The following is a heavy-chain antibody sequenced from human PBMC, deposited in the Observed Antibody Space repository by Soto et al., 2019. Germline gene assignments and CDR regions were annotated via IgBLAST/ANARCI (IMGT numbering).Heavy chain of an antibody. V-gene: IGHV3-15*01. D-gene: IGHD3-10*01. CDR1: GFNFNNAW. Sequence: EVQLVESGGGLVKPGGSLRLSCTASGFNFNNAWMSWVRQAPGEGLEWLGRSKSVPDGDKTDYAAPVKGRFTISRDDSQNIFYLLLDGLRTEDSAIYYCTAAPNYFGSGGSVRDDWGLGTLVTVSS. CDR2: SKSVPDGDKT. J-gene: IGHJ4*02. CDR3: TAAPNYFGSGGSVRDD.